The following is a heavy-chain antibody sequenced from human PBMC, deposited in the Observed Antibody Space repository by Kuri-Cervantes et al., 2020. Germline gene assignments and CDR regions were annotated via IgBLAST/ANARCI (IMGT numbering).Heavy chain of an antibody. CDR2: ISGSGGST. D-gene: IGHD6-6*01. J-gene: IGHJ6*02. Sequence: GESLKISCAASGFTFSSYDMHWVRQATGKGLEWVSAISGSGGSTYYADSVKGRFTISRDNSKNTLYLQMNSLRAEDTAVYYCAKPKYSSSSGLGYYYYGMDVWGQGTTVTVSS. V-gene: IGHV3-23*01. CDR3: AKPKYSSSSGLGYYYYGMDV. CDR1: GFTFSSYD.